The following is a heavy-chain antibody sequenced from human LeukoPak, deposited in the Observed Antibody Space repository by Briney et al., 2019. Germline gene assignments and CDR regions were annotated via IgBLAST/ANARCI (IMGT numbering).Heavy chain of an antibody. CDR3: ARVDSDY. Sequence: ASVKVSCKASGYTFTGYYMHWVRQAPGQGLEWMGWINPNSGGTSYAQKFQGRVTMTRDTSTSTVYMELSSLRSEDTAVYYCARVDSDYWGQGTLVTVSS. D-gene: IGHD3-22*01. V-gene: IGHV1-2*02. CDR1: GYTFTGYY. J-gene: IGHJ4*02. CDR2: INPNSGGT.